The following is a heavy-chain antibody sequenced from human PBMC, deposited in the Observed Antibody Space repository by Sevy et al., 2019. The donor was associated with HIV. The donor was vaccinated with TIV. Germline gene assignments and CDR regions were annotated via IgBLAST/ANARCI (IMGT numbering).Heavy chain of an antibody. CDR1: GFTFDDYA. CDR2: ISWDSGLI. CDR3: TRDFVATTMGGAPFDI. V-gene: IGHV3-9*01. D-gene: IGHD5-12*01. J-gene: IGHJ3*02. Sequence: GGSLRLSCAASGFTFDDYAMNWVRQAPGKGLEWVSGISWDSGLIGYAVSVQGRFTVSRDSSKNSLYLQMNNLRPEDTALYYCTRDFVATTMGGAPFDIWGLGTMVTVSS.